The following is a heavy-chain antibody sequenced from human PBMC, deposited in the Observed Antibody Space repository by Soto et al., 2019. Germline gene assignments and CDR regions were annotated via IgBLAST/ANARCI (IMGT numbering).Heavy chain of an antibody. V-gene: IGHV3-30-3*01. J-gene: IGHJ5*02. CDR2: ISYDGSNK. CDR3: ARTLMVPGHWFDP. CDR1: GFTFSSYA. Sequence: PGGSLRLSCAASGFTFSSYAMHWVRQALGKGLEWVAVISYDGSNKYYADSVKGRFTISRDNSKNTLYLQMNSLRAEDTAVYYCARTLMVPGHWFDPWGQGTLVTVSS. D-gene: IGHD2-8*01.